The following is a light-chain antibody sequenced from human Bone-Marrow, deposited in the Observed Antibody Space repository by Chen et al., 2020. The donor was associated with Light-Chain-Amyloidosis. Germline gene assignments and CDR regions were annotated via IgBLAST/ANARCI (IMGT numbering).Light chain of an antibody. CDR3: ESADRSGTYEVI. CDR1: DLPTKY. CDR2: RDT. V-gene: IGLV3-25*03. J-gene: IGLJ2*01. Sequence: SYELTQPPSVSVSPGQTARITCSGDDLPTKYAYWYQQKPGQAPVLVIHRDTERHSGIAERFSGSTSGTRATLNSSGVQEENEGEYHCESADRSGTYEVIFGGGYKLSVL.